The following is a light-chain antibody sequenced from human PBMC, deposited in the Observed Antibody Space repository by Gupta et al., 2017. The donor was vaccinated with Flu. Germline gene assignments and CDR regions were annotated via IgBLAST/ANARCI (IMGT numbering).Light chain of an antibody. Sequence: QSVLTQPPSASGTPGQRVTISCSGSTSNIGSNIVNWYQQLPGTAPKLLIYTNNQRPSGVPDRFSASKSGTSASLAISGLQSEDEADYYCAAWDDSLNGPLFGGGTKLTVL. CDR1: TSNIGSNI. V-gene: IGLV1-44*01. CDR2: TNN. CDR3: AAWDDSLNGPL. J-gene: IGLJ2*01.